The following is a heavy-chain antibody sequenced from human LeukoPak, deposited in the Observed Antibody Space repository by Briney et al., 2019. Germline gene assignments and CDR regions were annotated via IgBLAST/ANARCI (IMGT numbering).Heavy chain of an antibody. J-gene: IGHJ6*02. CDR2: ISYDGSQK. Sequence: GGSLRLSCAASGFTFSVYGMHWVRQGPGKGLEWVAVISYDGSQKYYADSVKGRFTISRDNSKNTLYLQMNSLRAEDTAVYYCARDAIPAARLSNYGMDVWGQGTTVTVSS. CDR1: GFTFSVYG. D-gene: IGHD2-2*01. CDR3: ARDAIPAARLSNYGMDV. V-gene: IGHV3-30*03.